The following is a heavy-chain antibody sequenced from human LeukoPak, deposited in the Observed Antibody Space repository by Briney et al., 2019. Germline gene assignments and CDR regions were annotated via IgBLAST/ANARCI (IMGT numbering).Heavy chain of an antibody. J-gene: IGHJ4*02. CDR1: GFTFSSYS. V-gene: IGHV3-30*03. D-gene: IGHD3-10*01. CDR3: ARDGFGFGELPPYARTEAFDY. Sequence: GGSLRLSCAASGFTFSSYSMNWVRQAPGKGLEWVAVISYDGSNKYYADSVKGRFTISRDNSKNTLYLQMNSLRAEDTAVYYCARDGFGFGELPPYARTEAFDYWGQGTLVTVSS. CDR2: ISYDGSNK.